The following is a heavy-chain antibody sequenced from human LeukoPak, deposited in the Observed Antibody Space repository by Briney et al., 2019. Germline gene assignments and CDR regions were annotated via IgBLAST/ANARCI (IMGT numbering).Heavy chain of an antibody. CDR1: GGSISSSSYY. J-gene: IGHJ4*02. Sequence: SETLSLTCTVSGGSISSSSYYWGWIRQPPGKGLEWIGSIYYSGSTYYNPSLKSRVTISVDTSKNQFSLKLSSVTAADTAVYYCARGDPLYYDFDYWGQGTLVTVSS. V-gene: IGHV4-39*07. D-gene: IGHD3-16*01. CDR2: IYYSGST. CDR3: ARGDPLYYDFDY.